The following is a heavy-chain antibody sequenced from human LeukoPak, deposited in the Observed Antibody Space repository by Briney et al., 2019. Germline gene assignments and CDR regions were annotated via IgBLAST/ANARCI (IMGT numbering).Heavy chain of an antibody. CDR3: ARGGRHSYGPRPFDF. Sequence: SETLSLTCAVYGGSFSGYYWSWIRQPPGKGLEWIGEINHSGSTNYNPSLKSRVTISVDTSKNQFSLKLSSLTAADTAVYYCARGGRHSYGPRPFDFWGQGTLVTVSS. D-gene: IGHD5-18*01. J-gene: IGHJ4*02. CDR2: INHSGST. V-gene: IGHV4-34*01. CDR1: GGSFSGYY.